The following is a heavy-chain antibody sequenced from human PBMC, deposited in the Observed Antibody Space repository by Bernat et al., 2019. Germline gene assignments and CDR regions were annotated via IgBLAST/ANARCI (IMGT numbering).Heavy chain of an antibody. D-gene: IGHD2/OR15-2a*01. CDR1: GFTFSSYS. J-gene: IGHJ3*01. CDR3: GGAGRISLDAFDF. V-gene: IGHV3-21*01. Sequence: EVQLVESGGGLVKPGGSLRLSCAASGFTFSSYSMNWVRQAPGKGLEWVSSITSSSSNIYYADSVKGRFTISRDNDKNSLYQQMNSLRAEDTAVYYGGGAGRISLDAFDFWGQGTMVTVSS. CDR2: ITSSSSNI.